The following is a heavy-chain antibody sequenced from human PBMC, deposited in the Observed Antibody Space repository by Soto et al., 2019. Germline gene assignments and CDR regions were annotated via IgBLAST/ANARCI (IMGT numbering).Heavy chain of an antibody. D-gene: IGHD3-10*01. CDR3: ARGRDRAVPSAIDIDGP. CDR2: INPNDEDT. V-gene: IGHV1-2*02. CDR1: GGTFSSYA. Sequence: ASVKVSCKASGGTFSSYAISWVRQAPGQGLEWMGWINPNDEDTSYEQKFQGRVTMTRDTSIRTGYMEVSRLRYDDTAVYYCARGRDRAVPSAIDIDGPWGQGTLVTVSS. J-gene: IGHJ5*02.